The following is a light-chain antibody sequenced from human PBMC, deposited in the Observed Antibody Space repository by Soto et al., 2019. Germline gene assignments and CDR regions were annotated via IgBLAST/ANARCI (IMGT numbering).Light chain of an antibody. Sequence: ENVLTQSPATLSLSPGEGATLSFRASQSINTYLAWYQQKPGQAPRLLIYDASKRATGIPARFSGSGSGTNFTLTISSLEPEDFAVYSCPKRRSWQVTFGQGTRLAI. CDR1: QSINTY. CDR3: PKRRSWQVT. V-gene: IGKV3D-11*02. J-gene: IGKJ5*01. CDR2: DAS.